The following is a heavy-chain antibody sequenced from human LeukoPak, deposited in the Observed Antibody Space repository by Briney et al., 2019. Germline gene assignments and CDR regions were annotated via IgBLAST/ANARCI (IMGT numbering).Heavy chain of an antibody. CDR1: GFTFSSYS. V-gene: IGHV3-48*01. CDR3: AKPRGATVTSYYSDY. CDR2: ISSSSSAI. J-gene: IGHJ4*02. Sequence: GGSLRLSCAASGFTFSSYSVNWVRQAPGKGLERVSYISSSSSAIYYADSVKGRFTISRDNSKNTLYLQMNSLRAEDTAVYYCAKPRGATVTSYYSDYWGQGTLVTVSS. D-gene: IGHD4-17*01.